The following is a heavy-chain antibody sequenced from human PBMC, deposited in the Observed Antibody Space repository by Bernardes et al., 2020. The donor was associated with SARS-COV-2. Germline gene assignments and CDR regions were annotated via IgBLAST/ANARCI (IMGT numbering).Heavy chain of an antibody. CDR3: ARLHYDILTGSHWFDP. D-gene: IGHD3-9*01. Sequence: SETLSLTCTVSGGSISSYYWSWIRQPPGKGLEWIGYIYYSGSTNYNPSLKSRVTISVDTSKNQFSLKLSSVTAADTAVYYCARLHYDILTGSHWFDPWGREPWSPSPQ. J-gene: IGHJ5*02. CDR2: IYYSGST. CDR1: GGSISSYY. V-gene: IGHV4-59*08.